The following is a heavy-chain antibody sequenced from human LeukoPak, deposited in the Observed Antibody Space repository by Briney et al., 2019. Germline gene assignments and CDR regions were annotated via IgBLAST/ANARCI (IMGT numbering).Heavy chain of an antibody. J-gene: IGHJ3*02. V-gene: IGHV1-8*03. CDR2: MNPNSGNT. D-gene: IGHD3-22*01. CDR3: ARVWRVGERAKDSSGYLDI. CDR1: GCTFTSYD. Sequence: ASVKVSCKASGCTFTSYDINWVRQATGQGLEWMGWMNPNSGNTGYAQTFQGRVTITRNTSISTAYMELSSLRSEDTAVYYCARVWRVGERAKDSSGYLDIWGQGTMSPSLQ.